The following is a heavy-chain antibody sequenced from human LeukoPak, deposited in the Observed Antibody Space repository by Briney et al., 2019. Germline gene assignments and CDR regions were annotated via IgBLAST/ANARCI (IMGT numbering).Heavy chain of an antibody. CDR3: ARQFGGLDYYYMVV. D-gene: IGHD3-16*01. J-gene: IGHJ6*03. Sequence: KRSETLSLTCTVSGGSISSSSYYWGWVRQPPGKGLEWIGRIYYSGSTYYHRSLKSRVTISVDTYKNQYALKLSSVTAADTAVYYCARQFGGLDYYYMVVWGKGTTVTISS. V-gene: IGHV4-39*01. CDR1: GGSISSSSYY. CDR2: IYYSGST.